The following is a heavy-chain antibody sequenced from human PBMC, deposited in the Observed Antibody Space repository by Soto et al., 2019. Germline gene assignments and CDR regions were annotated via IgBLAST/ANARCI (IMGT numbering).Heavy chain of an antibody. CDR1: GGSISSYY. CDR3: ARDADYGDFSVTFGY. D-gene: IGHD4-17*01. CDR2: TYYNGST. Sequence: SETLSLTCTVSGGSISSYYWSWIRQPPGKGLEWIGYTYYNGSTNYNPSLKSRVTISVDMSKNQFSLKLSSVTAADTAVYYCARDADYGDFSVTFGYWGQGTLVTAPQ. J-gene: IGHJ4*02. V-gene: IGHV4-59*01.